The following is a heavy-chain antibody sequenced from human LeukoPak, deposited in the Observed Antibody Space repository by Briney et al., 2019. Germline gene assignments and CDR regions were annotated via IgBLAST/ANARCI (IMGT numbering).Heavy chain of an antibody. D-gene: IGHD3-3*01. CDR3: ARGPPDYDFWSGYYYYYYMDV. V-gene: IGHV4-39*07. CDR1: GGSISSSSYY. J-gene: IGHJ6*03. Sequence: SETLSLTCTVSGGSISSSSYYWGWIRQPPGKGLEWIGGIYYSGRTYYNPSLKSRVTISVDTSKNQFSLKMSSVTAADTAVYYCARGPPDYDFWSGYYYYYYMDVWGKGTTVTVSS. CDR2: IYYSGRT.